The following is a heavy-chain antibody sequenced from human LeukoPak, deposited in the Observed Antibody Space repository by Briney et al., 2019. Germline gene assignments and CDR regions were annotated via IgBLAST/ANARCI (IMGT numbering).Heavy chain of an antibody. Sequence: PSETLSLTCAVSGGSISSNGYYWIWIPPAAGKGLVWLGRISTSGSTHYNPSLKSRVTMSVDTSKNQFSLKLSSVTAADTAVYYCARGFVVYGSGSYYNYKGDGYYMDVWGKGTTVTISS. J-gene: IGHJ6*03. D-gene: IGHD3-10*01. CDR1: GGSISSNGYY. CDR2: ISTSGST. CDR3: ARGFVVYGSGSYYNYKGDGYYMDV. V-gene: IGHV4-61*02.